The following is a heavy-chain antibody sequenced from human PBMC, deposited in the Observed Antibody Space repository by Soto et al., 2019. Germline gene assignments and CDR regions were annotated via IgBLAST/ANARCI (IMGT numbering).Heavy chain of an antibody. CDR3: ARVLGGQIVDP. CDR1: GYTFTSYG. D-gene: IGHD3-10*01. Sequence: QVQLVQSGAEVKRPGASVKVSCKASGYTFTSYGISWVRQAPGQGLEWMGWISGYNGNTKYAQKLQGRATITTDTSTSTAHMELRSLRSDDTAVYSGARVLGGQIVDPWGQGTLVTVSS. V-gene: IGHV1-18*01. CDR2: ISGYNGNT. J-gene: IGHJ5*02.